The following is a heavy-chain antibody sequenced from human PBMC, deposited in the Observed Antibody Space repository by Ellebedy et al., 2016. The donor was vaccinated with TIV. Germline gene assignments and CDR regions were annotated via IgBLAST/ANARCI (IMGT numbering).Heavy chain of an antibody. V-gene: IGHV6-1*01. CDR1: GDSLPTDIG. CDR2: TYYRSKCNN. CDR3: ARGWFGSGMGV. J-gene: IGHJ6*02. D-gene: IGHD3-10*01. Sequence: SQTLSLTCVISGDSLPTDIGWNWTRQSPSRGIEWLARTYYRSKCNNDSAVSLESQMTINPNTSKNQFSQKLNFGIPDDTAVYYCARGWFGSGMGVWGQGTTVTASS.